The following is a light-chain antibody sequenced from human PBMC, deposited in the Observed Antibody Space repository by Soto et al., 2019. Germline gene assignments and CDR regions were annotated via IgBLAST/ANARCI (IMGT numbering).Light chain of an antibody. J-gene: IGLJ3*02. CDR3: FRAQSGARV. Sequence: QAVVPQEPSLTVSPGGTVTLTCGSSTGAVTSGPYPYRFQQKPGQAPRTLIYDTSNKHSWTPARFSGSLLGGNAALTLSGAQPEDEAEYYCFRAQSGARVVGGGTKLTV. V-gene: IGLV7-46*01. CDR1: TGAVTSGPY. CDR2: DTS.